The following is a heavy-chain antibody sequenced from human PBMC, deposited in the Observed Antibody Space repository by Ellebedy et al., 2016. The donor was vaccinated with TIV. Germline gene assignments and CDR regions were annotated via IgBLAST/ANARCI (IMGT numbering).Heavy chain of an antibody. Sequence: SETLSLXXTVSGGSISSSSYYWGWIRQPPGKGLEWIGSIYYSGSTYYNPSLKSRVTISVDTSKNQFSLKLSSVTAADTAVYYCARVTRVGASNWFNPWGQGTLVTVSS. CDR3: ARVTRVGASNWFNP. D-gene: IGHD1-26*01. CDR1: GGSISSSSYY. CDR2: IYYSGST. J-gene: IGHJ5*02. V-gene: IGHV4-39*07.